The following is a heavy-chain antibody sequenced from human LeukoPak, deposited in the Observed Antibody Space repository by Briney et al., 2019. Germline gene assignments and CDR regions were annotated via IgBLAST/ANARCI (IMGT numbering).Heavy chain of an antibody. CDR3: ARGLYYYDSSGYLPTTYYFDY. V-gene: IGHV4-34*01. CDR2: INHSGST. CDR1: GGSFSGYY. J-gene: IGHJ4*02. D-gene: IGHD3-22*01. Sequence: PSETLSLTCAVYGGSFSGYYWSWIRQPPGKGLEWIGEINHSGSTNYNPSLKSRVTISVDTSKNQFSLKLSSVTAADTAVYYCARGLYYYDSSGYLPTTYYFDYWGQGTLVTVSS.